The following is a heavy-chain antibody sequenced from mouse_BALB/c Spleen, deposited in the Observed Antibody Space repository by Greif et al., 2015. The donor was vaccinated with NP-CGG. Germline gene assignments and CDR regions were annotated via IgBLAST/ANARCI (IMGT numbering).Heavy chain of an antibody. J-gene: IGHJ4*01. V-gene: IGHV1-54*01. D-gene: IGHD6-1*01. Sequence: QVHVKQSGAELVRPWTSVKVSCKASGYAFTNYLIEWVKQRPGQGLEWIGVINPGSGGTNYNEKFKGKATLTADKSSSTAYMQLSSLTSDDSAVYFCARGRHSYYAMDYWGQGTSVTVSS. CDR1: GYAFTNYL. CDR2: INPGSGGT. CDR3: ARGRHSYYAMDY.